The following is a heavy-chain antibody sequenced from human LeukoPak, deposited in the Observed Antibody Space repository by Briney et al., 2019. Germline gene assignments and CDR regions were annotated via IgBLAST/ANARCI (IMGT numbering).Heavy chain of an antibody. D-gene: IGHD1-14*01. CDR3: ATPIMTGKILGDLLDY. CDR2: ISGSGGST. Sequence: PGGSLRLSCAASGFTFSSYGMSWVRQAPGKGLEWVSAISGSGGSTYYADSVKGRFTISRDNSKNTLYLQMNSLRAEDTAVYYCATPIMTGKILGDLLDYWGQGTLVTVSS. V-gene: IGHV3-23*01. CDR1: GFTFSSYG. J-gene: IGHJ4*02.